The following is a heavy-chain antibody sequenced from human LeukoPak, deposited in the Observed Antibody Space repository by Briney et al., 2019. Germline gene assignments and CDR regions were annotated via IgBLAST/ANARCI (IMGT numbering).Heavy chain of an antibody. Sequence: PGGSLRLSCAASGFTFDDYAMHWVRQAPRKGLEWVSGISWNSGSIGYADSVKGRFTISRDNAKNSLYLQMNSLRAEDMALYYCAKESGAPAVGAFDIRGQGTMVTVSS. D-gene: IGHD2-15*01. CDR1: GFTFDDYA. V-gene: IGHV3-9*03. J-gene: IGHJ3*02. CDR3: AKESGAPAVGAFDI. CDR2: ISWNSGSI.